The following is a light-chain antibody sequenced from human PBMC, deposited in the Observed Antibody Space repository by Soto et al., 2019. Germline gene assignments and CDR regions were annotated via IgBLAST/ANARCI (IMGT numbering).Light chain of an antibody. V-gene: IGKV1-39*01. Sequence: DIQMTQSPSSLSASVGDRVTITCRASQSISTYLNWLQQKPGKAPEVLIYGTSSLQSGVPVRFSGSGSGTEFTLSISSLQPEDVATYYCQQSYSRVLSFXGGTKVDIK. CDR3: QQSYSRVLS. J-gene: IGKJ4*01. CDR2: GTS. CDR1: QSISTY.